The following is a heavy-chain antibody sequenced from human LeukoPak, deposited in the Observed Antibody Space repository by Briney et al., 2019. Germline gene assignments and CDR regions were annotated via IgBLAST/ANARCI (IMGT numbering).Heavy chain of an antibody. J-gene: IGHJ3*02. CDR3: ARDRLVVTPSDAFDI. CDR1: GGSISSYY. V-gene: IGHV4-4*07. Sequence: SETLSLTCTVSGGSISSYYWSWIRQPAGKGLEWIGRIYTSGSTNYNPSLKSRVTMSVDTSKNQFSLKLSSVTAADTAVYYCARDRLVVTPSDAFDIWGQGTMVTVSS. D-gene: IGHD4-23*01. CDR2: IYTSGST.